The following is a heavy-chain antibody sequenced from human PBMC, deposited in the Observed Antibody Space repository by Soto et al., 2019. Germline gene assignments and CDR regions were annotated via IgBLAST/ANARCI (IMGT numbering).Heavy chain of an antibody. CDR3: AKPISWELQSLAY. Sequence: PGGSLRLSCAASGFTFSSYAMKWVRQAPGKGLEWVAVISYDGSNKYYADSVKGRFTISRDNSKNTLYLQMNSLRAEDTAVYYCAKPISWELQSLAYWGQGTLVTVSS. D-gene: IGHD1-26*01. CDR1: GFTFSSYA. CDR2: ISYDGSNK. V-gene: IGHV3-30*18. J-gene: IGHJ4*02.